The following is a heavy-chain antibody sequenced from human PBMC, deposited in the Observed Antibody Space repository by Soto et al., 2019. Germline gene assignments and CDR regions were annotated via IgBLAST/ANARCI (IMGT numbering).Heavy chain of an antibody. CDR3: ARDAEGYYGSGSYYKRRRNYYGMDV. CDR1: GYTFTSYG. CDR2: ISAYNGNT. Sequence: ASVKVSCKASGYTFTSYGISWVRQAPGQGLEWMGWISAYNGNTNYAQKLQGRVTMTTDTSTSTAYMELRSLRSDDTAVYYCARDAEGYYGSGSYYKRRRNYYGMDVWGQGTTVTVSS. D-gene: IGHD3-10*01. V-gene: IGHV1-18*01. J-gene: IGHJ6*02.